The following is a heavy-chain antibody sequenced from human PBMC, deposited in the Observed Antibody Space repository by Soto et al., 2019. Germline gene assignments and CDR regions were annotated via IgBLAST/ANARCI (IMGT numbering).Heavy chain of an antibody. V-gene: IGHV4-4*02. CDR3: ARSPLVGLRYYYYGMDV. CDR2: IYHSGST. J-gene: IGHJ6*02. Sequence: QVQLQESGPGLVKPSGTLSLTCAVSGGSISSSNWWSWVRQPPGKGLEWMGEIYHSGSTNYNPSLKSRVAIAVATSKNPISLKLSSVTAADTAVYYCARSPLVGLRYYYYGMDVWGQGTTVTVSS. CDR1: GGSISSSNW. D-gene: IGHD2-15*01.